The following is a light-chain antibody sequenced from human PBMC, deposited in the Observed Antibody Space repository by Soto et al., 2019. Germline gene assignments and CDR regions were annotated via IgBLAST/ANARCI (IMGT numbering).Light chain of an antibody. V-gene: IGKV3-15*01. J-gene: IGKJ3*01. CDR1: QSVSSN. Sequence: EIVMTQSPATLSVSPGERATLSCRASQSVSSNLAWYQQKPGQAPRLLIYGASTRATGIPARFSGSGSGTEFTLTISSLRSEDFAVYYCQQYNIWPPLFTFGPGTKVDIK. CDR3: QQYNIWPPLFT. CDR2: GAS.